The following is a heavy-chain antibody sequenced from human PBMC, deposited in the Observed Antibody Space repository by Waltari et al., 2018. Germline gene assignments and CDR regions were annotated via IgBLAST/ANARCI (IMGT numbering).Heavy chain of an antibody. Sequence: EVQLVGSGGGLVKPVGSLRLSCAASGFTFSSYTMNWVRQAPGKGVEGGSSISSGSSYRYYADTVKGRFTISRDNDKNSLYLQMNSRRVEDTAVYYCAREWGVMVGTAGFYFDYWGQGTLVTVSS. CDR1: GFTFSSYT. CDR2: ISSGSSYR. J-gene: IGHJ4*03. CDR3: AREWGVMVGTAGFYFDY. D-gene: IGHD2-15*01. V-gene: IGHV3-21*01.